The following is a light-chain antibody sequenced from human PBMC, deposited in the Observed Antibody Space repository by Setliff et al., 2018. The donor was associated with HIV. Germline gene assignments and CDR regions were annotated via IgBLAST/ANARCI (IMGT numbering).Light chain of an antibody. CDR1: SSNIGINT. J-gene: IGLJ1*01. Sequence: QSVLAQPPSASGTPGQRVTISCSGSSSNIGINTVNWYQQLPGTAPKLVVYNDNQRPSGVPDRFSGSKSGTSASLAISGLQSEDEADYYCATWDDSLETYVFGPGTKVTVL. V-gene: IGLV1-44*01. CDR3: ATWDDSLETYV. CDR2: NDN.